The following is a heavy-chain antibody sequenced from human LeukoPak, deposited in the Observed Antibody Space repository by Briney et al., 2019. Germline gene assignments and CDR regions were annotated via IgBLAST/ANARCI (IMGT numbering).Heavy chain of an antibody. Sequence: GGSLRLSCAASGFTFSSYWMHWVRQAPGKGLVWVSRIKSDGSTNYADSVKGRFTISRDNAKNTLSLQMNSLRAEDTGVYYCARAPSEIGGYYPEYFRHWGQGTLVTVSS. CDR1: GFTFSSYW. CDR3: ARAPSEIGGYYPEYFRH. J-gene: IGHJ1*01. CDR2: IKSDGST. D-gene: IGHD3-22*01. V-gene: IGHV3-74*01.